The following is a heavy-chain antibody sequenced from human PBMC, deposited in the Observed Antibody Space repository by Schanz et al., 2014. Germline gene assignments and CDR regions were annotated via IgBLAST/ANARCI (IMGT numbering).Heavy chain of an antibody. J-gene: IGHJ5*02. V-gene: IGHV3-66*01. Sequence: EMQLLESGGGLIQPGGSLRLSCAVSGFIVRSNYMTWVRQAPGKGLEWVSFVHPGGSTYYPDSVKGRFTISRDNAKNSLFLQMNSLRAEDTAVYYCARAGYDADNWFDPWGQGTLVTVSS. CDR2: VHPGGST. CDR3: ARAGYDADNWFDP. CDR1: GFIVRSNY. D-gene: IGHD2-2*01.